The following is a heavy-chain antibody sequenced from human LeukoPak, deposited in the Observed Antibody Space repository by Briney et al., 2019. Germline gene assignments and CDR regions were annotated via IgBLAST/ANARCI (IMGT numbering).Heavy chain of an antibody. CDR1: GFTFSSYA. CDR2: ISYDGSNK. D-gene: IGHD6-19*01. V-gene: IGHV3-30-3*01. Sequence: GGSLRLFCAASGFTFSSYAMHWVRQAPGKGLEWVAVISYDGSNKYYADSVKGRFTISRDNSKNTLYLQMNSLRAEDTAVYYCARVYKAVAGDYYGMDVWGQGTTVTVSS. J-gene: IGHJ6*02. CDR3: ARVYKAVAGDYYGMDV.